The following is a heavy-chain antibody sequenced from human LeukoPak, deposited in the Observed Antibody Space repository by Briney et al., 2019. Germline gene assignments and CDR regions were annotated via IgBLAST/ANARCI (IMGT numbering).Heavy chain of an antibody. D-gene: IGHD3-22*01. J-gene: IGHJ4*02. V-gene: IGHV1-18*01. CDR2: ISAYNGNT. CDR3: ARRSDDYDSSAYYH. CDR1: GYTFTSYG. Sequence: ASVKVSCKASGYTFTSYGISWVRQAPGQGLECMGWISAYNGNTNYAQKFQGRVTMTTDTSKSTAYMELRSLRSDDTAVYYCARRSDDYDSSAYYHWGQGTLVTVSS.